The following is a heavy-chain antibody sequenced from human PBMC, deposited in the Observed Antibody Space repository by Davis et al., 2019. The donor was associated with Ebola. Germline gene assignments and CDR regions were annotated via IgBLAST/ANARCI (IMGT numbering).Heavy chain of an antibody. D-gene: IGHD3-3*01. CDR2: FYYTGST. CDR1: GGSISSYY. CDR3: ASLYYDLYYYGMDV. J-gene: IGHJ6*02. Sequence: MPSETLSLTCSVSGGSISSYYWSWIRQPPGKGLEWIGYFYYTGSTNYNPSLKSRVTISVDTSKNQFSLKLSSVTAADTAVYYCASLYYDLYYYGMDVWGQGTTLTVSS. V-gene: IGHV4-59*01.